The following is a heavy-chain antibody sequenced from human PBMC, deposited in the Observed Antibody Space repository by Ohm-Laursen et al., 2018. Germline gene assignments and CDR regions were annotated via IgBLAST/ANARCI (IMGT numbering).Heavy chain of an antibody. V-gene: IGHV4-59*01. J-gene: IGHJ4*02. CDR2: IYYSGST. D-gene: IGHD4-23*01. CDR3: ARVHDYGGPLDY. CDR1: GGSISSYY. Sequence: TLSLTCTVSGGSISSYYWSWIRQPPGKGLEWIGYIYYSGSTNYNPSLKSRVTISVDTSKNQFSLKLSSVTAADTAVYYCARVHDYGGPLDYWGQGTLATVSS.